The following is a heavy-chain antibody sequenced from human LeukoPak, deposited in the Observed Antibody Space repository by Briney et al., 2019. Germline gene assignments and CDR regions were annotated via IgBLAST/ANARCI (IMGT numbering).Heavy chain of an antibody. Sequence: SVKVSCKASGGTFSSYDISWVRQAAGQGLEWMGGIIPMFGTANYAQKFQGRVTISADKSTSTAYMELSSLRSEDTAVYYCASGRTDIVVVPATLRNYFLDYWGQGTLVTVSS. CDR2: IIPMFGTA. V-gene: IGHV1-69*06. D-gene: IGHD2-2*01. J-gene: IGHJ4*02. CDR3: ASGRTDIVVVPATLRNYFLDY. CDR1: GGTFSSYD.